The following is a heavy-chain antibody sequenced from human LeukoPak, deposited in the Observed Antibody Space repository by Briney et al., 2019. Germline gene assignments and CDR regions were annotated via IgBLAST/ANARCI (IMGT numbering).Heavy chain of an antibody. CDR3: ARVGGYVWGSYRHPFDY. V-gene: IGHV4-34*01. CDR2: INHSGST. D-gene: IGHD3-16*02. CDR1: GGSFSGYY. Sequence: SETLSLTCAVYGGSFSGYYWSWIRQPPGKGLEWIGEINHSGSTNYNPSLKSRVTISVDTSKNQFSLKLSSVTAADTAVYYCARVGGYVWGSYRHPFDYWGQGTLVTVSS. J-gene: IGHJ4*02.